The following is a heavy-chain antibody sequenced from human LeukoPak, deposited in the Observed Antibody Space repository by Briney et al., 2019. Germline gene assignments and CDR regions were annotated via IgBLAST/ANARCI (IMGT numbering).Heavy chain of an antibody. D-gene: IGHD6-19*01. CDR2: INHRGST. Sequence: SETLSLTCAVYGGSFSGYYWSWIRQPPGKGLEWIGEINHRGSTNYNPSLKSRVTISVDTSKNQFSLELSSVTAADTAVYYCATSRIAVAGTGYYGMDVWGQGTTVTVSS. J-gene: IGHJ6*02. CDR3: ATSRIAVAGTGYYGMDV. CDR1: GGSFSGYY. V-gene: IGHV4-34*01.